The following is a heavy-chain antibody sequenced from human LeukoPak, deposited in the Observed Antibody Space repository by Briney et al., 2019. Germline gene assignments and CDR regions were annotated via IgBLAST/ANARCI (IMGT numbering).Heavy chain of an antibody. J-gene: IGHJ4*02. Sequence: SETLSLTCAVSGGSISSGGYSWSWIRQPPGKGLEWIGYIYHSGSTYYNPSLKSRVTISVDRSKNQFSLKLSSVTAADTAVYYCARVPGGSGYFDYWGQGTLVTVSS. V-gene: IGHV4-30-2*01. CDR1: GGSISSGGYS. CDR2: IYHSGST. CDR3: ARVPGGSGYFDY. D-gene: IGHD2-8*02.